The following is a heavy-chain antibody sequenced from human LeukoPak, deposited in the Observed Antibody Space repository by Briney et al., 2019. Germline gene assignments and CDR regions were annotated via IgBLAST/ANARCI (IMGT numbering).Heavy chain of an antibody. CDR2: ISSSSSYI. J-gene: IGHJ4*02. D-gene: IGHD6-19*01. V-gene: IGHV3-21*04. Sequence: GGSLRLSCAASGFTFSSYSMNWVRQAPGKGLEWVPSISSSSSYIYYADSVKGRFTISRNNAKNSLYLQMNSLRAEDTAVYYCAKEGHPVPGIAVAGTDYWGQGTLVTVSS. CDR3: AKEGHPVPGIAVAGTDY. CDR1: GFTFSSYS.